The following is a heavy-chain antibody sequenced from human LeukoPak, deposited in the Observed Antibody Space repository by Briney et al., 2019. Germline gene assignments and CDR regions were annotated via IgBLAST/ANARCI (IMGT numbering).Heavy chain of an antibody. V-gene: IGHV1-2*02. CDR2: ITPKSGAT. J-gene: IGHJ4*02. CDR3: ARAYHLLRGVSPFGD. CDR1: GYTFTDYY. Sequence: ASVKASCKASGYTFTDYYIHWVRQAPGQGLEWMGWITPKSGATIYAQTFKGRVSMTSDTSVSTAYMELNSLRSDDTAVYYCARAYHLLRGVSPFGDWGQGTLVSVSP. D-gene: IGHD3-10*01.